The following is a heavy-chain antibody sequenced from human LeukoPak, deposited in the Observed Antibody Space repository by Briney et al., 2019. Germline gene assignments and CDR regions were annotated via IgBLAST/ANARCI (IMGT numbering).Heavy chain of an antibody. D-gene: IGHD2-8*01. CDR3: VRDTKDY. V-gene: IGHV3-48*03. CDR1: GFSFSRYE. CDR2: ITTTGDRI. Sequence: PGGSLRLSCIASGFSFSRYEMNWVRQAPGKGLEWIAYITTTGDRIQYADSVKGRFTISRDNTKNSLYLQLNSLRADDTALNYCVRDTKDYWGQGTLVTVSS. J-gene: IGHJ4*02.